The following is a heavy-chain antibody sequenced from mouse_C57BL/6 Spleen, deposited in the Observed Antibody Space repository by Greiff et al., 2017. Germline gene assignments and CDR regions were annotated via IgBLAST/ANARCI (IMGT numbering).Heavy chain of an antibody. Sequence: VKLQESGPGLVQPSQSLSITCTVSGFSLTSYGVHWVRQSPGKGLEWLGVIWSGGSTDYNAAFISRLSISKDNSKSQVFFKMNSLQADDTAIYYCARNPLYYGSSYWYFDVWGTGTTVTVSS. CDR1: GFSLTSYG. CDR2: IWSGGST. CDR3: ARNPLYYGSSYWYFDV. D-gene: IGHD1-1*01. V-gene: IGHV2-2*01. J-gene: IGHJ1*03.